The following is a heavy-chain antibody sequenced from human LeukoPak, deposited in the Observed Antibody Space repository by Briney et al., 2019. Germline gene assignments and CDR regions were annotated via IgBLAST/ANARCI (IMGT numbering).Heavy chain of an antibody. Sequence: PSETLSLTCTVSGGSISSGDYYWSWIRQPPGKGLEWIGYIYYSGSTYYNPSLKSRVTISVDTSKNQFSLKLSSVTAADTAVYYCAREPIVAQVWFDPWGQGTLVTVSS. J-gene: IGHJ5*02. CDR1: GGSISSGDYY. CDR3: AREPIVAQVWFDP. D-gene: IGHD2-15*01. CDR2: IYYSGST. V-gene: IGHV4-30-4*08.